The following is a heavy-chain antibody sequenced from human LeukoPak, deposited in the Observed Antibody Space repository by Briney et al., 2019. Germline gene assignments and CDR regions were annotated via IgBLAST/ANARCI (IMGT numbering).Heavy chain of an antibody. CDR1: GFTFSSYG. CDR3: ARGQAMVRPFDY. D-gene: IGHD3-10*01. V-gene: IGHV3-30*03. CDR2: ISYDGSNK. Sequence: GGSLRLSCAASGFTFSSYGMHWVRQAPGKGLEWVAVISYDGSNKCYADSVKGRFTISRDNSKNTLYLQMNSLRAEDTAVYYCARGQAMVRPFDYWGQGTLVTVSS. J-gene: IGHJ4*02.